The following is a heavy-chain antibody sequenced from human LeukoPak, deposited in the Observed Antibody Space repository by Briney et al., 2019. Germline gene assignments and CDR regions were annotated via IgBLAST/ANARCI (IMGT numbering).Heavy chain of an antibody. CDR1: GYIFNDYD. J-gene: IGHJ3*02. V-gene: IGHV1-8*03. D-gene: IGHD4-17*01. CDR3: ARGDYGDTGTAFDI. Sequence: ASVKVSCKASGYIFNDYDIHWVRQASGQGFEWPGWVIPNSGNTAYAQNFQDRVTITRNSSTDTAHLELSSLRSEDTAVYYCARGDYGDTGTAFDIWGHGTMVIVSS. CDR2: VIPNSGNT.